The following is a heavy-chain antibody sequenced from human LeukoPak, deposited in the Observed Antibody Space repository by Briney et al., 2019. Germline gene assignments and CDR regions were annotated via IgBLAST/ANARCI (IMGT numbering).Heavy chain of an antibody. CDR3: ARDSGGDLMPAAMSYYYYGMDA. Sequence: GASLKVSCKASGYTFTSYVISWVRQAPGQGLEWMGWIFPYNGNTNYAQTLQGRVTMTTDTSTSTAYMELRSLRSDDTAVYYCARDSGGDLMPAAMSYYYYGMDAWGKGTTVTVSS. J-gene: IGHJ6*04. CDR2: IFPYNGNT. V-gene: IGHV1-18*04. D-gene: IGHD2-2*01. CDR1: GYTFTSYV.